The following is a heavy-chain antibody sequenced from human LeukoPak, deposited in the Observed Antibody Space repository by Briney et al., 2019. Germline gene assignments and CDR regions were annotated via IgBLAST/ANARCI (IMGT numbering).Heavy chain of an antibody. CDR2: ISGSGGTT. J-gene: IGHJ3*02. CDR1: GFTFSSYG. Sequence: PGGSLRLSCAASGFTFSSYGMNWVRQAPGKGLEWVSAISGSGGTTYYADSVRGRFTISRDNSKNTLYLQMNSLRAEDTAVYYCAKAQYSSGWYDAFDIWGQGTMVTVSS. D-gene: IGHD6-19*01. V-gene: IGHV3-23*01. CDR3: AKAQYSSGWYDAFDI.